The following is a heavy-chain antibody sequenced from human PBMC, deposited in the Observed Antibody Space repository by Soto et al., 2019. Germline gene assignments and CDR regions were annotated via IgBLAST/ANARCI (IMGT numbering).Heavy chain of an antibody. CDR1: GYTFTSYG. CDR3: ARGYDSSGYSPDYYYGMDV. Sequence: GASVKVSCEAAGYTFTSYGLSWVRQAPGQGLEWMGWISAYNGNTNYAQKLQGRVTMTTDTSTSTAYMELRSLRSDDTAVYYCARGYDSSGYSPDYYYGMDVWGQGTTVTVSS. V-gene: IGHV1-18*01. J-gene: IGHJ6*02. CDR2: ISAYNGNT. D-gene: IGHD3-22*01.